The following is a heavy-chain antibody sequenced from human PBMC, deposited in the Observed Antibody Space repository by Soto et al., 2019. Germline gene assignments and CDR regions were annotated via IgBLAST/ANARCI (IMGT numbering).Heavy chain of an antibody. D-gene: IGHD3-10*01. Sequence: PSETLSLTCTVSGGSISSYYWSWIRQPPGKGLEWIGYIYYSGSTNYNPSLKSRVTISVDTSKNQFSLKLSSVTAADTAVYYCARLEYYGSGSYYKAFFDYWGQGTLVTVSS. CDR2: IYYSGST. V-gene: IGHV4-59*08. CDR3: ARLEYYGSGSYYKAFFDY. J-gene: IGHJ4*02. CDR1: GGSISSYY.